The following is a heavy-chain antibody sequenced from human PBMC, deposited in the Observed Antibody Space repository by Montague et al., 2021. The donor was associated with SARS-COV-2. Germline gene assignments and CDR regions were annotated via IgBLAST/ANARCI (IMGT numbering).Heavy chain of an antibody. D-gene: IGHD2-15*01. Sequence: SLRLSCAASGFTFSSYWMSWVRQAPGKGLEWVANIKQDGSEKYYVDSVXGRFTISRDNAKNSLYLQMNSLRAEDTAVYYCARDRTYCSGGSCLYYYYYGMDVWGQGTTVTVSS. J-gene: IGHJ6*02. CDR3: ARDRTYCSGGSCLYYYYYGMDV. V-gene: IGHV3-7*01. CDR1: GFTFSSYW. CDR2: IKQDGSEK.